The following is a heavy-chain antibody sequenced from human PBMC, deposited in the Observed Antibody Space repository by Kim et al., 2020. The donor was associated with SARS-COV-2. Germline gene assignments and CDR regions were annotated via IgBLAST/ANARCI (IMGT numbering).Heavy chain of an antibody. CDR2: ISYDGSNK. Sequence: PGGSLRLSCAASGFTFSSYAMHWVRQAPGKGLEWVAVISYDGSNKYYADSVKGRFTISRDNSKNTLYLQMNSLRAEDTAVYHCARARDGYKTFDYWGQGTLVTVSS. D-gene: IGHD5-12*01. J-gene: IGHJ4*02. CDR3: ARARDGYKTFDY. V-gene: IGHV3-30*04. CDR1: GFTFSSYA.